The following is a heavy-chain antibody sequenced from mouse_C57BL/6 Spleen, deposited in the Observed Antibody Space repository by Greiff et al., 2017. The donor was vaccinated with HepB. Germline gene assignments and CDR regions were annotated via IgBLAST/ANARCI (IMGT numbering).Heavy chain of an antibody. Sequence: VQLQQSGAELVKPGASLKISCKASGYAFSSYWMNWVKQRPGKGLEWIGQIYPGDGDTNYNGKFKGKATLTADKSSSTAYMQLSSLTSEDSAVYFCARELGPGWYFDVWGTGTTVTVSS. CDR3: ARELGPGWYFDV. CDR1: GYAFSSYW. V-gene: IGHV1-80*01. CDR2: IYPGDGDT. D-gene: IGHD4-1*01. J-gene: IGHJ1*03.